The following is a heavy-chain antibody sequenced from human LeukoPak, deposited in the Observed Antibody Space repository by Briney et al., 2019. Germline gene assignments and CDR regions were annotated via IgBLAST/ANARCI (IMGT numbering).Heavy chain of an antibody. V-gene: IGHV1-8*01. CDR1: GYTFTSYD. Sequence: ASVKVSCKASGYTFTSYDINWVRQATGQGLEWMGWMNPNSGNTGYAQKFQGRVTMTRNTSISTAYMELSSLRSEDTAVYYCARGLVSLAPDAFDIWGQGTMVTVSS. CDR3: ARGLVSLAPDAFDI. J-gene: IGHJ3*02. CDR2: MNPNSGNT. D-gene: IGHD2-2*01.